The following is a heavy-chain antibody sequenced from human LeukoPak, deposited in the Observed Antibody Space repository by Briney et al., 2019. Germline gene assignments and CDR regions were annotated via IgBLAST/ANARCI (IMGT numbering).Heavy chain of an antibody. J-gene: IGHJ4*02. V-gene: IGHV4-39*07. Sequence: PSETLSLTCTVSGGSISSSSYYWGWIRQPPGKGLEWIGSIYYSGSTYYNPSLKSRVTISVDTSKNQFSLKLSSVTAADTAVYYCARGYYDSSGYPSLFDYWGQGTLVTVSS. CDR2: IYYSGST. D-gene: IGHD3-22*01. CDR3: ARGYYDSSGYPSLFDY. CDR1: GGSISSSSYY.